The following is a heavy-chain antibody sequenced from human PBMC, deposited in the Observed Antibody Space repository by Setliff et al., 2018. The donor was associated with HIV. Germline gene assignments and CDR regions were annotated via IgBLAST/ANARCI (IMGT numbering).Heavy chain of an antibody. CDR3: ARVDYYDPNWFDP. J-gene: IGHJ5*02. V-gene: IGHV4-34*12. Sequence: SETLSLTCAVYGGSFSGYYWSWIRQPPGKGLKWIGEIIPSGSTNYNPSLKSRVTISVDTSKNQFSLKLSSVTAADTAVYYCARVDYYDPNWFDPWGQGTLVTVSS. CDR1: GGSFSGYY. CDR2: IIPSGST. D-gene: IGHD3-22*01.